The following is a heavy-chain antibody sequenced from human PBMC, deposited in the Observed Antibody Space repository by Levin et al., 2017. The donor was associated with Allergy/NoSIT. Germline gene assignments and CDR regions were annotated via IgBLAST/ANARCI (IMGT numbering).Heavy chain of an antibody. CDR1: GGSFSDYN. V-gene: IGHV4-34*01. CDR2: ITHSGST. Sequence: SETLSLTCAVYGGSFSDYNWSWIRQPPGKGLQWIGEITHSGSTTYTPSLKSRVTILVDTSKNEISLRLSSATAADTAVYYCARGRVILTGYYRGSQASYYYGMDVWGQGTTVTVSS. J-gene: IGHJ6*02. D-gene: IGHD3-9*01. CDR3: ARGRVILTGYYRGSQASYYYGMDV.